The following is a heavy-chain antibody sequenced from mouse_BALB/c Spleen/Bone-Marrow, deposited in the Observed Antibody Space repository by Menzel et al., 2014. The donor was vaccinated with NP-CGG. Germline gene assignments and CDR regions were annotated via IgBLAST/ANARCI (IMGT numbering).Heavy chain of an antibody. D-gene: IGHD1-1*01. CDR3: ARASVVPYYFDF. CDR1: GYTFSSYW. CDR2: ILPGSGTA. V-gene: IGHV1-9*01. J-gene: IGHJ2*01. Sequence: VQLQQSGAELMKPGASVKISCKATGYTFSSYWIEWVRQRPGHGLEWIGEILPGSGTANYNEKFKGKATFTADTSSNTAYMQLSSLTSEDSALYYCARASVVPYYFDFWGQGTTLTVSS.